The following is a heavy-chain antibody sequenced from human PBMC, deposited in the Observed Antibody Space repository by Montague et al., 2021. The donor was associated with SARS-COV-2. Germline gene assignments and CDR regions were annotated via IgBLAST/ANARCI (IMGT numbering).Heavy chain of an antibody. D-gene: IGHD6-19*01. Sequence: SETLSLTCTVSGGSISNYYWTWIRQPAGKGLEWIVRVYTSGGTTYYPSLKSRVTMSVDTSKNQFSLNVTSVTAADTAIYYCARESGYSSGWRYYYGIDVWGQGTTVTVS. CDR2: VYTSGGT. V-gene: IGHV4-4*07. J-gene: IGHJ6*02. CDR1: GGSISNYY. CDR3: ARESGYSSGWRYYYGIDV.